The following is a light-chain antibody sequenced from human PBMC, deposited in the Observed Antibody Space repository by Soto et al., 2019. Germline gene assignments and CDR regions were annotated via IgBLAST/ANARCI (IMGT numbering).Light chain of an antibody. J-gene: IGKJ2*01. CDR2: AAS. V-gene: IGKV1-9*01. CDR1: QTIGTW. Sequence: DIQMTQSPSTLSATVGDRVTITCRASQTIGTWLAWYQHKPGKAPKLLIYAASTLQSGVPSRFSGRGSGTEFTLTISSLQPEDLATYYCQHLNGYPGYIFGQGTKLEIK. CDR3: QHLNGYPGYI.